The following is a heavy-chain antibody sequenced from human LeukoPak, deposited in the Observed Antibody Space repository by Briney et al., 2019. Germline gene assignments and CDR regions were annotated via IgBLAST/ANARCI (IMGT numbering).Heavy chain of an antibody. Sequence: PSETLSLTCAVYGGSFRGYYWSWIRQPPGKGLEWIGEINHSGSTNYNPSLKSRVTISVDTSKNQFSLKLSSVTAADTAVYYCAREGRGDLDYWGQGTLVTVSS. CDR1: GGSFRGYY. CDR3: AREGRGDLDY. J-gene: IGHJ4*02. V-gene: IGHV4-34*01. CDR2: INHSGST.